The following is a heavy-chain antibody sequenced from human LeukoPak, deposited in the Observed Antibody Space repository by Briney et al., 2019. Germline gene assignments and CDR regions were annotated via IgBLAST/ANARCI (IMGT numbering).Heavy chain of an antibody. Sequence: SETLSLTCTVSGGSISSYYWGWIRQPPGKGLEWIGYIYYSGSTNYNPSLKSRVTISVDTSKNQFSLKLSSVTAADTAVYYCARDQAEVAGTGFFDYWGQGTLVTVSS. J-gene: IGHJ4*02. CDR3: ARDQAEVAGTGFFDY. V-gene: IGHV4-59*01. D-gene: IGHD6-19*01. CDR1: GGSISSYY. CDR2: IYYSGST.